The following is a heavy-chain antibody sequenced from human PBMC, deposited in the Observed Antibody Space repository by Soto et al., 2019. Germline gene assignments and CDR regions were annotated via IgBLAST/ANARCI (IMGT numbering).Heavy chain of an antibody. CDR3: ARDPNLITMVRGVARKTCFDP. D-gene: IGHD3-10*01. Sequence: ASVKVSCKASGYTFTSYGISWVRQAPGQGLEWMGWISAYNGNTNYAQKLQGRVTMTTDTSTSTAYMELRSLRSDDTAVYYCARDPNLITMVRGVARKTCFDPWGQGTLVTVSS. J-gene: IGHJ5*02. CDR2: ISAYNGNT. V-gene: IGHV1-18*01. CDR1: GYTFTSYG.